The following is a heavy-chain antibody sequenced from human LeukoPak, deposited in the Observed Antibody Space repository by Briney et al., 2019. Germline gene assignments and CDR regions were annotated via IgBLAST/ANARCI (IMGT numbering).Heavy chain of an antibody. Sequence: GGSLRLSCAASGFTFSDYYMSWIRQAPGKGLEWVSYISSSGSTIYYADSVKGRFTISRDNANNSLYLQMNSLRAEDTAVYYCARVRLPTRYYYDSSGYYFDYWGQGTLVTVPS. CDR3: ARVRLPTRYYYDSSGYYFDY. CDR1: GFTFSDYY. D-gene: IGHD3-22*01. CDR2: ISSSGSTI. V-gene: IGHV3-11*01. J-gene: IGHJ4*02.